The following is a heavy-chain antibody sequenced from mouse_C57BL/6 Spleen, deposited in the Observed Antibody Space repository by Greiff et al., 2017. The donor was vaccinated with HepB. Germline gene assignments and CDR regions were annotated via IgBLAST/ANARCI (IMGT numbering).Heavy chain of an antibody. V-gene: IGHV5-9-1*02. Sequence: EVKVVDSGEGLVKPGGSLKLSCAASGFTFSSYAMSWVRQTPEKRLEWVAYISSGGDYIYYADTVKGRFTISRDNARNTLYLQMSSLKSEDTAMYYCTRDGVRGYFDVWGTGTTVTVSS. CDR3: TRDGVRGYFDV. J-gene: IGHJ1*03. D-gene: IGHD2-2*01. CDR2: ISSGGDYI. CDR1: GFTFSSYA.